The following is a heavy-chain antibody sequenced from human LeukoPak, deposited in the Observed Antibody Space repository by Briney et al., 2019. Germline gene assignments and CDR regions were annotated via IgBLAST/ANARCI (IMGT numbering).Heavy chain of an antibody. CDR1: GFTFSSYW. CDR3: AKGLSSSWYNYFDY. V-gene: IGHV3-74*01. J-gene: IGHJ4*02. CDR2: IKGDERST. Sequence: GGSLRLSCAASGFTFSSYWLHWVRQAPGKGLVWVSRIKGDERSTNYADSVKGRFTISRDNAKNTVYLEMNSLRAEDTAVYYCAKGLSSSWYNYFDYWGQGTLVTVSS. D-gene: IGHD6-13*01.